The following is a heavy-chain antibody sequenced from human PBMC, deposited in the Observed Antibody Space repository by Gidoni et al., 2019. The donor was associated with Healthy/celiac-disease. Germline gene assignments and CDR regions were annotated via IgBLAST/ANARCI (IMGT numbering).Heavy chain of an antibody. CDR3: AREKSYSSSWSYYYGMDV. J-gene: IGHJ6*02. CDR2: IFANDEK. CDR1: GFSLSHARLG. V-gene: IGHV2-26*01. Sequence: QVTLKESGPVLVKPTETLTLTCPVSGFSLSHARLGLSWIRQHQGKALEWLANIFANDEKSYSTSLKSRLTISKDTSKSQVVLTMTNMDPVDTATYYCAREKSYSSSWSYYYGMDVWGQGTTVTVSS. D-gene: IGHD6-13*01.